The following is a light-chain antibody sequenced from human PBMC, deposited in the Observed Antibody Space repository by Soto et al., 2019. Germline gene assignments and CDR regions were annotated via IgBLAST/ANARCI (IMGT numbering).Light chain of an antibody. J-gene: IGLJ2*01. V-gene: IGLV1-51*01. Sequence: QSVLTQPPSVSAAPGQRGTISCSGSSSNIGSNYVSWYQQLPGTAPKLLIYDNYKRPSGIPDRFSGSTSGTSATLAIAGLQTGDEADYYCDSWDNSLSVVLFGGGTQLTAL. CDR3: DSWDNSLSVVL. CDR1: SSNIGSNY. CDR2: DNY.